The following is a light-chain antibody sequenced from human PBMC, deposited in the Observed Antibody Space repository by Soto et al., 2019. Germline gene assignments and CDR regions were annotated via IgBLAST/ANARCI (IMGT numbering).Light chain of an antibody. Sequence: QSVLTQPRSVSGSPGQSVTISCTGTSSDVGGYNYVSWYQQHPGKAPKLVIYDVSKWPSGVPDRFSGSKSGNTASLTISGLQAEDEADYYCCSYAGNSLWVFGGGTKQTVL. CDR1: SSDVGGYNY. CDR2: DVS. J-gene: IGLJ3*02. V-gene: IGLV2-11*01. CDR3: CSYAGNSLWV.